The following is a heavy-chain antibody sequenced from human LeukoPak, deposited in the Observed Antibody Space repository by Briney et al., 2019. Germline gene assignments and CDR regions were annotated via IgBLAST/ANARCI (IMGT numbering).Heavy chain of an antibody. J-gene: IGHJ4*02. CDR2: IYYSGST. D-gene: IGHD5-18*01. CDR1: GGSISSSSYY. V-gene: IGHV4-39*07. CDR3: ARVRQMRGYSYGYYFDY. Sequence: SETLSLTCTVSGGSISSSSYYWGWIRQPPGKGLEWIGSIYYSGSTYYNPSLKSRVTISVDTSKNQFSLKLSSVTAADTAVYYCARVRQMRGYSYGYYFDYWGQGTLVTVSS.